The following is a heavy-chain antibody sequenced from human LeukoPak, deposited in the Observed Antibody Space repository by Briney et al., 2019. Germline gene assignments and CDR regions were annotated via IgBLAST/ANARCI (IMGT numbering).Heavy chain of an antibody. CDR2: IYYSGST. D-gene: IGHD2-21*02. CDR1: GGSISSGDYY. CDR3: ARGLTATYCGGDCGFDY. Sequence: PSETLSLTCTVSGGSISSGDYYWSWIRRPPGKGLEWIGYIYYSGSTYYNPSLKSRVTISVDTSKNQFSLKLSSVTAADTAVYYCARGLTATYCGGDCGFDYWGQGTLVTVSS. V-gene: IGHV4-30-4*01. J-gene: IGHJ4*02.